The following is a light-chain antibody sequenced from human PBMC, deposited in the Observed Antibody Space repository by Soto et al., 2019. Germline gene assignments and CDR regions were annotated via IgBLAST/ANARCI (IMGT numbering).Light chain of an antibody. J-gene: IGKJ1*01. Sequence: DIQMTPSPSSLSASVGDRATITCQASQDISNYLNWYQQKPGKAPKLLIYDASNLETGVPSRFSGSGSGTDFTFTISSLQAEDIAKYYCQQYDNLPWTFGQGTKVEIK. CDR1: QDISNY. CDR2: DAS. CDR3: QQYDNLPWT. V-gene: IGKV1-33*01.